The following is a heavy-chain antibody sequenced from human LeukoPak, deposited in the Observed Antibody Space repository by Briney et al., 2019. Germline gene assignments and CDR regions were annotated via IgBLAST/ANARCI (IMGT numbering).Heavy chain of an antibody. D-gene: IGHD1-26*01. CDR3: ARVKWELLSANYYYYYMDV. V-gene: IGHV4-61*02. J-gene: IGHJ6*03. CDR2: IYTSGST. CDR1: GGSISSGSYY. Sequence: PSQTLSLTCTVSGGSISSGSYYWSWIRQPAGKGLEWIGRIYTSGSTNYNPSLKSRVTTSVDTSKNQFSLKLSSVTAADTAVYYCARVKWELLSANYYYYYMDVWGKGTTVTVSS.